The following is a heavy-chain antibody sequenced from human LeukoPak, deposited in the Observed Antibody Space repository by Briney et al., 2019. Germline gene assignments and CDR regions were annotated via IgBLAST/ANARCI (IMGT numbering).Heavy chain of an antibody. V-gene: IGHV4-39*01. D-gene: IGHD6-13*01. CDR3: ARAAAGISWDFDL. J-gene: IGHJ2*01. CDR1: GGSISSSSYY. CDR2: IYYSGST. Sequence: SETLSLTCTVSGGSISSSSYYWGWIRQPPGKGLEWIGSIYYSGSTYYNPSLKSRVTISVDTSKNQFSLKLSSVTAADTAVYYCARAAAGISWDFDLWGRGTLVTVSS.